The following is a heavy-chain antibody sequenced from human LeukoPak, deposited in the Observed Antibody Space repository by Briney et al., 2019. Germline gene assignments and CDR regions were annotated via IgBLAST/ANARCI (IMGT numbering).Heavy chain of an antibody. J-gene: IGHJ4*02. CDR3: AKAYLSGSYWDY. V-gene: IGHV3-21*04. CDR1: GFTFTTYT. D-gene: IGHD1-26*01. CDR2: ISGSGAYI. Sequence: GGSLRLSCAASGFTFTTYTMNWVRQAPGKGLEWVSSISGSGAYIYYADSVKGRFTISRDNVKNSLYLQMNSLRAEDTAVYYCAKAYLSGSYWDYWGQGTLVTVSS.